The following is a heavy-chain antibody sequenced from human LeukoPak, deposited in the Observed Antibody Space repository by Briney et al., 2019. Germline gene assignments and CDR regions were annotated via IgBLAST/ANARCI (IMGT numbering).Heavy chain of an antibody. D-gene: IGHD3-22*01. J-gene: IGHJ3*02. CDR3: ARLGDYYDSSGYYFDAFDI. Sequence: SETLSLTCAVYGGSFSGYYWSWIRQPPGKGLEWIGSIYYSGSTYYNPSLKSRVTISVDTSKNQFSLKLSSVTAADTAVYYCARLGDYYDSSGYYFDAFDIWGQGTMVTVSS. CDR2: IYYSGST. CDR1: GGSFSGYY. V-gene: IGHV4-34*01.